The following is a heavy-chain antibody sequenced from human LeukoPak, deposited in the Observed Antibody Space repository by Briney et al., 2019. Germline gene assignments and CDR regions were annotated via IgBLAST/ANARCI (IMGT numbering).Heavy chain of an antibody. CDR1: RFTFSSYG. D-gene: IGHD3-22*01. V-gene: IGHV3-30*18. CDR3: AKDLDYYGSSGSPGY. J-gene: IGHJ4*02. CDR2: ISYDGSNK. Sequence: GGSLRLSCAASRFTFSSYGMHWVRQAPGKGLEWVAVISYDGSNKYYADSVKGRFTISRDNSKNTLYLQMNSLRAEDTAVYYCAKDLDYYGSSGSPGYWGQGTLVTVSS.